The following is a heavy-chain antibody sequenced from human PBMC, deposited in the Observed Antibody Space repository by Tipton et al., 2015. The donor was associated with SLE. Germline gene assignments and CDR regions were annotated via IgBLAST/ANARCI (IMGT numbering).Heavy chain of an antibody. V-gene: IGHV3-23*01. Sequence: SLRLSCVVSGLTLSNHDMNWVRQAPGKGLEWDSAISGSGGTTHYADSVKGRFTISRDNSKNTVYLQMNSLRAEDTAMYYCAKVTLALQTVPGFFDYWGQGVLVTVSS. CDR3: AKVTLALQTVPGFFDY. J-gene: IGHJ4*02. D-gene: IGHD2-21*02. CDR2: ISGSGGTT. CDR1: GLTLSNHD.